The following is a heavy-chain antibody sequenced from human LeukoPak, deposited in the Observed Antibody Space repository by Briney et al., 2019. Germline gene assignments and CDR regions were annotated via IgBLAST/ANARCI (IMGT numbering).Heavy chain of an antibody. V-gene: IGHV4-34*01. CDR3: ARVRITSSWFDP. Sequence: AETLSPTCAVYGGSFSGYYWGWIRHPPGKGREWIGSIYHSGSTYYNPSLKSRVTISVDTSKNQFSLKLSSVTAADTAVYYCARVRITSSWFDPWGQGTLVTVSS. J-gene: IGHJ5*02. CDR2: IYHSGST. D-gene: IGHD1-20*01. CDR1: GGSFSGYY.